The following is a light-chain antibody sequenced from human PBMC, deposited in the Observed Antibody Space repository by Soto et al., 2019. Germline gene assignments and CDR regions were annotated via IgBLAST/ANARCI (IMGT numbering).Light chain of an antibody. Sequence: QSVLTQPASVSGSPGQSITISCTGTSSDVGGYNSVSWFQQHPGKAPQLIIYEVINRPSGASNRFSGSKSGNTASLTISGLQAEDETDYYCSSYTSTSAWVFGGGTKVTVL. V-gene: IGLV2-14*01. CDR3: SSYTSTSAWV. J-gene: IGLJ3*02. CDR2: EVI. CDR1: SSDVGGYNS.